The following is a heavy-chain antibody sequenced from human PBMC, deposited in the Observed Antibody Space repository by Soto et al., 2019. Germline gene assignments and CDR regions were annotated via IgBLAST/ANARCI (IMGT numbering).Heavy chain of an antibody. CDR3: ARYFYYYDSSGPSNWFDP. V-gene: IGHV1-69*13. D-gene: IGHD3-22*01. J-gene: IGHJ5*02. CDR2: IIPIFGTA. CDR1: GGTFSSYA. Sequence: SVKVSCKASGGTFSSYAISWVRQAPGQGLEWMGGIIPIFGTANYAQKLQGRVTITADESTSTAYMELSSLRSEDTAVYYCARYFYYYDSSGPSNWFDPWGQGTLVTVSS.